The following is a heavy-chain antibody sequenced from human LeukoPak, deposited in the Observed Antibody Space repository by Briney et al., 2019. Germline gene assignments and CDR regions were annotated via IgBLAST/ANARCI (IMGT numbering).Heavy chain of an antibody. D-gene: IGHD2-2*01. Sequence: GGSLRLSCAASGFTFNNYAMSWVRQAPGKGLEWVSAISASGGTTYYADSVKGRFTISGDNSENTLFLQMNSLRAEDTAVYYCAKEPREYCSSTSCPNWFDSWGQGTLVTVSS. CDR3: AKEPREYCSSTSCPNWFDS. CDR2: ISASGGTT. CDR1: GFTFNNYA. J-gene: IGHJ5*01. V-gene: IGHV3-23*01.